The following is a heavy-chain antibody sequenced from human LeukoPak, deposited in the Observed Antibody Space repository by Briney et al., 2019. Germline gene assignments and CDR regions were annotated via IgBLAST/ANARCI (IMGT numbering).Heavy chain of an antibody. Sequence: GGSLSLSCAASGFTFSSYAMHWVRQAPGKGLEWVSAISGSGGSTYYADSVKGRFTISRDNSKNTLYLQMNSLRAEDTAVYYCAKESGRVAYYYGSGKAVGAFDIWGEGTMVTVSS. D-gene: IGHD3-10*01. CDR3: AKESGRVAYYYGSGKAVGAFDI. V-gene: IGHV3-23*01. CDR1: GFTFSSYA. CDR2: ISGSGGST. J-gene: IGHJ3*02.